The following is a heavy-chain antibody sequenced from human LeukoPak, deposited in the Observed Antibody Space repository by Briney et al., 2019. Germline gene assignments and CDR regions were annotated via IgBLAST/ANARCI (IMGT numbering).Heavy chain of an antibody. V-gene: IGHV3-30-3*01. CDR2: ISYDGSNK. D-gene: IGHD3-16*01. Sequence: GRSLRLSCAASGFTFSSYAMHWVRQAPGKGLEWVAVISYDGSNKYYADSVKGRFTISRDNAKNSLYLQMNSLRAEDTAVYYCAGVGRGIGRKHFDYWGQGTLVTVSS. CDR1: GFTFSSYA. CDR3: AGVGRGIGRKHFDY. J-gene: IGHJ4*02.